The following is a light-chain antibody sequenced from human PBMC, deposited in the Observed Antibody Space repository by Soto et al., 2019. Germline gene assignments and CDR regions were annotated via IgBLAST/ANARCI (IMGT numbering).Light chain of an antibody. V-gene: IGKV3-15*01. J-gene: IGKJ4*01. CDR3: QQYNNWLT. Sequence: EIVMTQSPATLSVSPGERATLSCRASQSVSSNLAWYQHKPGQAPRLLIYGASTRATGIPARFSGSGSGTEFTLTISILQSEDFAVYYCQQYNNWLTFGGGTKVEIK. CDR2: GAS. CDR1: QSVSSN.